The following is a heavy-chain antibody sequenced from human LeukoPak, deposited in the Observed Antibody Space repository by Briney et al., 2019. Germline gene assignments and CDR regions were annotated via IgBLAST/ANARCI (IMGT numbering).Heavy chain of an antibody. D-gene: IGHD1-26*01. CDR3: ATGDGSYDGDYFDY. CDR2: IIPILGIA. J-gene: IGHJ4*02. Sequence: SVKVSCKASGGTFSSYAISWVRQAPGQGLEWMGRIIPILGIANYAQKFQGRVTMTEDTSTDTAYMELSSLRSEDTAVYYCATGDGSYDGDYFDYWGQGTLVTVSS. V-gene: IGHV1-69*04. CDR1: GGTFSSYA.